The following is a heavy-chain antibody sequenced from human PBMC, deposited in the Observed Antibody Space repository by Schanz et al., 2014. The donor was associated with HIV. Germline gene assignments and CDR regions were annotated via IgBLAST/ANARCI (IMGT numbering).Heavy chain of an antibody. CDR3: ARDLGIVVVPATGAGMDV. Sequence: QVQLVESGGGVFQPGRSLRLSCAASGFTFSSYGMHWVRQAPGKGLEWVAVISYDGSNKYYADSVKGRFTISRDNSKNTLYLQMNSLRAEDTAVYYCARDLGIVVVPATGAGMDVWGQGTTVTVSS. D-gene: IGHD2-2*01. V-gene: IGHV3-30*19. J-gene: IGHJ6*02. CDR2: ISYDGSNK. CDR1: GFTFSSYG.